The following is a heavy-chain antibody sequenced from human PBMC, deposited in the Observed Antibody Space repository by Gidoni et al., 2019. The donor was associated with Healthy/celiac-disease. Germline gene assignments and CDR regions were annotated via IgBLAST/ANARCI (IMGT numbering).Heavy chain of an antibody. V-gene: IGHV3-30*18. CDR2: ISYDGSNK. Sequence: QVPLVESGGGVVQPGRSLRLSCAASAFTFSSYGMHWVRQAPGKGLEWVAVISYDGSNKYYADSVKGRFTISRDNSKNTLYLQMNSLRAEDTAVYYCAKLVVAATLFDYWGQGTLVTVSS. CDR3: AKLVVAATLFDY. D-gene: IGHD2-15*01. CDR1: AFTFSSYG. J-gene: IGHJ4*02.